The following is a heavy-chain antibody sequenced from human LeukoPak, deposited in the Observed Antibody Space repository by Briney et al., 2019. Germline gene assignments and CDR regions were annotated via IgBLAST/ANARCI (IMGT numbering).Heavy chain of an antibody. J-gene: IGHJ6*03. CDR1: GGSFSGYY. V-gene: IGHV4-34*01. Sequence: PSETLSLTCAVYGGSFSGYYWSWIRQPPGKGLEWIGEINHSGSTNYNPSLKSRVTISVDTSKNQFSLKLSSVTAADTAVYYCARGRLSSGWYSYYYYYMDVWGKGTTVTVSS. D-gene: IGHD6-19*01. CDR3: ARGRLSSGWYSYYYYYMDV. CDR2: INHSGST.